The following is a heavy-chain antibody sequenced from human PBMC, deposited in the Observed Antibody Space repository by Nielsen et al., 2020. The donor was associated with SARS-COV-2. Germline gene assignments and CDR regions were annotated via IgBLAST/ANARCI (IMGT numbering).Heavy chain of an antibody. D-gene: IGHD2-2*01. CDR3: ARGLVGPGYYYYGMDV. CDR1: GFTFSSYA. V-gene: IGHV3-30-3*01. CDR2: ISYDGSNK. Sequence: GGSLRLSCAASGFTFSSYAMHWVRQAPGKGLEWVAVISYDGSNKYYADSVKGRFTISRDNAKNTLYLQMNSLRAEDTAVYYCARGLVGPGYYYYGMDVWGQGTTVTVSS. J-gene: IGHJ6*02.